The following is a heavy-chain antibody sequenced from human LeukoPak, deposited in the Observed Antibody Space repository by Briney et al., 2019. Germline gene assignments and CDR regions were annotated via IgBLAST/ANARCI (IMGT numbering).Heavy chain of an antibody. Sequence: ASVKVSCKASGYAFTGYYMHWVRQAPGQGLEWMGWINPNSGGTNYAQKFQGRVTMTRDTSISTAYMELSRLRSDDTAVYYCAREAKIAAAGTIFWSYYMDVWGKGTTVTVSS. D-gene: IGHD6-13*01. CDR3: AREAKIAAAGTIFWSYYMDV. CDR1: GYAFTGYY. V-gene: IGHV1-2*02. CDR2: INPNSGGT. J-gene: IGHJ6*03.